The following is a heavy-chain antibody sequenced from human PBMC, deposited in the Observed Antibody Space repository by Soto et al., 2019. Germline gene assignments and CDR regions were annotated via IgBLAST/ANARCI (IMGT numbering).Heavy chain of an antibody. CDR1: GYTFTSYD. V-gene: IGHV1-8*01. J-gene: IGHJ5*02. D-gene: IGHD2-15*01. CDR3: ARGRRRYCSGGSCKFDP. CDR2: MNPNSGNT. Sequence: QVQLVQSGAEVKKPGASVKVSCKASGYTFTSYDINWVRQATGQGLEWMGWMNPNSGNTGYAQKFQGRVTMTRXXSXSXXYMELSSLRSEDTAVYYCARGRRRYCSGGSCKFDPWGQGTLVTVSS.